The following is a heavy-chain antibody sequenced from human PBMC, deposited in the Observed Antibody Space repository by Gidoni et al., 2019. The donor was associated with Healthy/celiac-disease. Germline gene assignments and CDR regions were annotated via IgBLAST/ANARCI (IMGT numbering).Heavy chain of an antibody. D-gene: IGHD3-3*01. Sequence: EVQLVESGGGLVQPGRSLRLSCTASGFTFGDYAMSWFRQAPGKGLEWVGFIRSKAYGGTTEYAASVKGRFTISRDDSKSIAYLQMNSLKTEDTAVYYCTRAAGYYDFWSGYLGGWFDPWGQGTLVTVSS. V-gene: IGHV3-49*03. CDR3: TRAAGYYDFWSGYLGGWFDP. J-gene: IGHJ5*02. CDR1: GFTFGDYA. CDR2: IRSKAYGGTT.